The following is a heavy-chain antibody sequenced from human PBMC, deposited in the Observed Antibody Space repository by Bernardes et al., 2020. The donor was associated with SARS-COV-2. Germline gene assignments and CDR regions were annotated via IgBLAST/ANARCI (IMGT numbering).Heavy chain of an antibody. CDR2: IYYSGST. CDR1: GGSISSSSYY. V-gene: IGHV4-39*01. J-gene: IGHJ4*02. Sequence: SETLSLTCTVSGGSISSSSYYWGWIRQPPGKGLEWIGSIYYSGSTYYNPSLKSRVTISVDTSKNQFSLKLSSVTAADTAVYYCARAGQFYFEYWGQGTLVTVSS. D-gene: IGHD6-13*01. CDR3: ARAGQFYFEY.